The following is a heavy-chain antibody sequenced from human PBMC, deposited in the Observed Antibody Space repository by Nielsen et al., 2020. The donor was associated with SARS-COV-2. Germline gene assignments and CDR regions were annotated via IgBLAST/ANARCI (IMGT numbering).Heavy chain of an antibody. CDR3: ARGRGGHGYCSSTSCYNFWFDP. CDR1: GGSISSYY. D-gene: IGHD2-2*02. V-gene: IGHV4-34*01. Sequence: SETLSLTCTVSGGSISSYYWSWIRQPPGKGLEWIGEINHSGSTNYNPSLKSRVTISVDTSKNQFSLKLSSVTAADTAVYYCARGRGGHGYCSSTSCYNFWFDPWGQGTLVTVSS. CDR2: INHSGST. J-gene: IGHJ5*02.